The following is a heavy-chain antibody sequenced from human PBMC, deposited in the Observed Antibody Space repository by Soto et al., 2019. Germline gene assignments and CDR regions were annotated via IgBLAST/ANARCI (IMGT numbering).Heavy chain of an antibody. V-gene: IGHV4-39*01. Sequence: QLQLQESGPGLVKPSETLSLTCTVSGGSITSRNYYWGWIRQPPGKGLEWIGNVYYSGSTSYNPSPKERVTISVDTSKNQPSLRLSSVTAADTAVYYCARQNPLSGYGYGLGGSYFDSWGQGTLVTVSS. CDR1: GGSITSRNYY. J-gene: IGHJ4*02. D-gene: IGHD5-12*01. CDR2: VYYSGST. CDR3: ARQNPLSGYGYGLGGSYFDS.